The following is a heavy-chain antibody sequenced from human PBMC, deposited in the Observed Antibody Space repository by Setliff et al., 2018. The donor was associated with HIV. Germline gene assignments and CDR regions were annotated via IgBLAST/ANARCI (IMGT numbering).Heavy chain of an antibody. CDR2: INPSGGGT. V-gene: IGHV1-46*01. Sequence: GASVKVSCKASGYTFTTYTIHWVRQAPGQGLEWMGRINPSGGGTSYAQKFQGRVTMTRDTSTSTVYMELSSLRSGDTAVYYCARGVQLWSDYWGQGTLVTVSS. CDR3: ARGVQLWSDY. CDR1: GYTFTTYT. J-gene: IGHJ4*02. D-gene: IGHD5-18*01.